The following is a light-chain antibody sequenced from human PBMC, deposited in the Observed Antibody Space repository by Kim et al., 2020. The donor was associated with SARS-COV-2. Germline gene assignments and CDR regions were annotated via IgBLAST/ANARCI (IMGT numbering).Light chain of an antibody. J-gene: IGKJ4*01. Sequence: SPGTRATLSCRASQSVRSYLAWYQLKPGQAPRLLIFDATNRATGIPGRFTGSGYGTDFTLTISTLEPEDFAVYYCQQRSNWPRGLTFGGGTKLEIK. CDR1: QSVRSY. CDR3: QQRSNWPRGLT. CDR2: DAT. V-gene: IGKV3-11*01.